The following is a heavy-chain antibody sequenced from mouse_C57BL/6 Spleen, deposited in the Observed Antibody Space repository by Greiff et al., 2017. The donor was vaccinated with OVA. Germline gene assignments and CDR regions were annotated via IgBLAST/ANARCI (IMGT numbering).Heavy chain of an antibody. D-gene: IGHD2-4*01. CDR3: AGDDYDAWFAY. J-gene: IGHJ3*01. CDR2: INPGSGGT. CDR1: GYAFTNYL. Sequence: QVQLQQSGAELVRPGTSVKVSCKASGYAFTNYLIEWIKQRPGQGLEWIGVINPGSGGTNYNEKFKGKATLTADKSSSTAYMQLSSLTSEDSAVYFCAGDDYDAWFAYWGQGTLVTVSA. V-gene: IGHV1-54*01.